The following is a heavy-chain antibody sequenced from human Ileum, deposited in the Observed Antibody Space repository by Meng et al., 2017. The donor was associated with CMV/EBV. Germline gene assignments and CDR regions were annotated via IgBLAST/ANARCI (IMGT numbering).Heavy chain of an antibody. V-gene: IGHV3-53*01. CDR3: ARDSSNWGIFDY. Sequence: GGSPRLSCAASGFTVRSNYMNWVRQAPGKGLEWVSVIYTGGTTFYADSVRGRFTISRDTSKNTLYLQMNSLRAEDTAVYFCARDSSNWGIFDYWGQGTLVTVSS. CDR2: IYTGGTT. D-gene: IGHD7-27*01. CDR1: GFTVRSNY. J-gene: IGHJ4*02.